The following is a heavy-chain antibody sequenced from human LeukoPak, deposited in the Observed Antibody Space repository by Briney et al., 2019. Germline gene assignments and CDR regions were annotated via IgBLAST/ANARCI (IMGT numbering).Heavy chain of an antibody. J-gene: IGHJ3*02. CDR2: IIPIFGTA. V-gene: IGHV1-69*06. Sequence: SVKVSCKASGGTFSSYAISWVRQAPGQGLEWMGGIIPIFGTANYAQKFQGRVTITADKSTSTAYMELSSLRSEDTAVYYCARGGSYGYFDAFDIWGQGTMVTVSS. CDR1: GGTFSSYA. D-gene: IGHD5-18*01. CDR3: ARGGSYGYFDAFDI.